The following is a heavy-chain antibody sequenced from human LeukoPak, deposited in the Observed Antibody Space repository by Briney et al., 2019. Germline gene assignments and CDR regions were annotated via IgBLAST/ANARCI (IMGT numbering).Heavy chain of an antibody. J-gene: IGHJ3*02. Sequence: GGPLRLSCAASGFTVSDNYITWVRQAPGKGLEWVSSIYSAGATHYAETVKGRFTISRDNSKNTLYLQMNSLRAEDMAVYYCARIEWERLGRAFDIWGQGTMVTVSS. CDR3: ARIEWERLGRAFDI. V-gene: IGHV3-53*01. D-gene: IGHD1-26*01. CDR2: IYSAGAT. CDR1: GFTVSDNY.